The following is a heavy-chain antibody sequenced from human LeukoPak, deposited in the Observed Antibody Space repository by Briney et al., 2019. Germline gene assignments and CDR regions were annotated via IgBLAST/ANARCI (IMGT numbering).Heavy chain of an antibody. Sequence: KSGGSLRLSCAASGFTFSTYNMNWVRQAPGKGLEWVSSISISSGYIYYTDSVKGRFTISRDNAKNSLYLQMDSLRAEDTAVYYCARDYDPNYYFDSGGRIALDGFGIWGQGTMVTVSS. J-gene: IGHJ3*02. V-gene: IGHV3-21*01. CDR3: ARDYDPNYYFDSGGRIALDGFGI. CDR1: GFTFSTYN. D-gene: IGHD3-22*01. CDR2: ISISSGYI.